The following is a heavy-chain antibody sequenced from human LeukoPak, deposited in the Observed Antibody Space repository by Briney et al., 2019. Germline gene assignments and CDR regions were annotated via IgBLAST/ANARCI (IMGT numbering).Heavy chain of an antibody. Sequence: PGGSLRLSCAASGFTFDDYAMHWVRQAPGKGLEWVSGISWNGGNIGYADSVKGRFTVSRDSAKNSLYLQMNSLRAEDTALYYCAKDSNTYCYDSSGYYLPDYWGQGTLVTVSS. CDR1: GFTFDDYA. CDR2: ISWNGGNI. V-gene: IGHV3-9*01. D-gene: IGHD3-22*01. CDR3: AKDSNTYCYDSSGYYLPDY. J-gene: IGHJ4*02.